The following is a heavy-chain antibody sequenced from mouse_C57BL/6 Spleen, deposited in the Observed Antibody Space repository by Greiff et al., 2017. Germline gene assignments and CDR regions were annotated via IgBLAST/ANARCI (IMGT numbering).Heavy chain of an antibody. CDR2: IYIGNGYT. V-gene: IGHV1-58*01. Sequence: VHVKQSGAELVRPGSSVKMSCKTSGYTFTSYGINWVKQRPGQGLEWIGYIYIGNGYTEYNEKFKGKATLTSDTSSSTAYMQLSSLTSEDSAIYFCARSAELRLRDYAMDYWGQGTSVTVSS. D-gene: IGHD3-2*02. CDR3: ARSAELRLRDYAMDY. J-gene: IGHJ4*01. CDR1: GYTFTSYG.